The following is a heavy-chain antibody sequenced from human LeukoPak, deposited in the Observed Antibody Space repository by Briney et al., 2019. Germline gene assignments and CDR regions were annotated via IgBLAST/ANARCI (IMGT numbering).Heavy chain of an antibody. CDR3: ARDRGYTYGHPLDF. J-gene: IGHJ3*01. CDR2: ISSSGSTI. D-gene: IGHD5-18*01. V-gene: IGHV3-48*03. CDR1: GFTFSSYE. Sequence: GGSLRLSCAASGFTFSSYEMNWVRQAPGKGLEWVSYISSSGSTIYYADSVKGRFTISRDNSKNTLYLEMNSLRADDTAVYYCARDRGYTYGHPLDFWGQGTMVTV.